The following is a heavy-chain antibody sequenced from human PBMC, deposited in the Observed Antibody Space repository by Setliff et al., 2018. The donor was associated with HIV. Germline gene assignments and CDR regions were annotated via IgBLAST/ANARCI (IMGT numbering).Heavy chain of an antibody. CDR2: IKPSGGV. D-gene: IGHD3-16*01. V-gene: IGHV4-34*01. Sequence: SQTLSLTCGIYGGSLSGYYWSWIRQTPGKGLEWIGQIKPSGGVDYNPSLKSQITISGYTSKNQFSLKMASLVAADTAVYYCARGGDTNALDYWGQGTLVTVSS. CDR1: GGSLSGYY. CDR3: ARGGDTNALDY. J-gene: IGHJ4*02.